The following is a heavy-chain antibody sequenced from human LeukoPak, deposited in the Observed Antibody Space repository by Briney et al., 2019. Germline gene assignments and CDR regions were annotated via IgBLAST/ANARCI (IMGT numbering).Heavy chain of an antibody. Sequence: GGSLRLSCAASGFTFSSYWMSWVRQAPGKGLEWVANIKQDGSEKYYVDSVKGRFTISRDNAKNSLYLQMSTLRAEDTALYFCARSGMAVAATPWDWGQGSLVTVSS. D-gene: IGHD6-19*01. CDR1: GFTFSSYW. CDR2: IKQDGSEK. V-gene: IGHV3-7*05. CDR3: ARSGMAVAATPWD. J-gene: IGHJ4*02.